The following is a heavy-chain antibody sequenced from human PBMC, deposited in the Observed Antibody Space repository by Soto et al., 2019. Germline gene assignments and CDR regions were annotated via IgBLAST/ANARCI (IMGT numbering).Heavy chain of an antibody. J-gene: IGHJ6*02. Sequence: ASVKVSCKVSGYTLTELSMHWVRQAPGKGLEWMGGIDPEDGETIYAQKFQGRVTITADKSTSTAYMELSSLRSEDTAVYYCARDSSSTSKLYYYYGMDVWGQGTTVTVSS. V-gene: IGHV1-24*01. D-gene: IGHD2-2*01. CDR1: GYTLTELS. CDR2: IDPEDGET. CDR3: ARDSSSTSKLYYYYGMDV.